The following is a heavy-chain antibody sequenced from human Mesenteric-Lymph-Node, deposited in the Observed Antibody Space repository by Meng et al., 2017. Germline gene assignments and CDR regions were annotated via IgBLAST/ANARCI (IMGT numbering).Heavy chain of an antibody. J-gene: IGHJ4*02. CDR1: GGPISRTGTC. V-gene: IGHV4-39*01. CDR2: QCHADDT. Sequence: QVQLQESGPGLVKPSETLSLTCTVSGGPISRTGTCGGWIRQPPRKGLEWIGSQCHADDTYYNPSLMGRVTISVDTSKNQVSLKLTSVTAADTSIYYCVRHTFSGNPGGIDSWGQGILVTVSS. CDR3: VRHTFSGNPGGIDS. D-gene: IGHD4-23*01.